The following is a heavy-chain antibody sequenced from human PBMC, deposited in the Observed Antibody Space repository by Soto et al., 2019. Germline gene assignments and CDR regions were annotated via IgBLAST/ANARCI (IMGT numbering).Heavy chain of an antibody. J-gene: IGHJ4*02. CDR2: IDTSGST. V-gene: IGHV4-4*07. Sequence: SETLSLTCTVSGGAISNYYCNWIRQPAGKGLEWIGRIDTSGSTNYNPSLKSRVTMSVDTSKQEFSLKLSSVTAADTALYYCARGGQDFWSGPFDYWGRGALVTVSS. CDR3: ARGGQDFWSGPFDY. D-gene: IGHD3-3*01. CDR1: GGAISNYY.